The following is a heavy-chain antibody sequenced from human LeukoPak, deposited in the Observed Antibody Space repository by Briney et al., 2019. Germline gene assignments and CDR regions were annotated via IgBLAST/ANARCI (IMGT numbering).Heavy chain of an antibody. CDR2: ISGSGGST. D-gene: IGHD5-24*01. CDR1: GFSFSIYR. J-gene: IGHJ4*02. Sequence: GGSLRLSCAASGFSFSIYRMNWVRQAPGKGLEWVSAISGSGGSTYYADSVKGRFTISRDNSKNTLYLQMNSLRAEDTAVYYCAKEGKDGSSFDYWGQGTLVTVSS. V-gene: IGHV3-23*01. CDR3: AKEGKDGSSFDY.